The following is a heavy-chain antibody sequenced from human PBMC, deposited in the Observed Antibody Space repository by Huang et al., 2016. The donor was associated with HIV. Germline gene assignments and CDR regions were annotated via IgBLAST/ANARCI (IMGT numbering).Heavy chain of an antibody. CDR2: ISGDNVST. V-gene: IGHV1-18*04. J-gene: IGHJ4*02. D-gene: IGHD3-16*01. CDR3: ARTKGEFDF. Sequence: QIHLVQSGPEVKQPGASVKVSYKASGYKFHIYEITWVRQTPGQGLEWMGWISGDNVSTRFAQKFQDRLTMTTDVSTSTAYLELRSLRLDDTAVYYCARTKGEFDFWGQGALVTVSS. CDR1: GYKFHIYE.